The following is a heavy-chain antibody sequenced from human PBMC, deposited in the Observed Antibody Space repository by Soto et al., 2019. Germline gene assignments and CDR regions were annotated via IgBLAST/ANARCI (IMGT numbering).Heavy chain of an antibody. J-gene: IGHJ4*01. Sequence: SETLSLTCTVSGGSISSGNYCWSWIRQPPGKGLEWIGFIHYSGSSYYNPSLKSRVTISVDTSKNQFSLKLDSVTAADTAVYYCARDLDTATYFDYWGHGTLVTVSS. CDR2: IHYSGSS. V-gene: IGHV4-30-4*01. CDR1: GGSISSGNYC. CDR3: ARDLDTATYFDY. D-gene: IGHD5-18*01.